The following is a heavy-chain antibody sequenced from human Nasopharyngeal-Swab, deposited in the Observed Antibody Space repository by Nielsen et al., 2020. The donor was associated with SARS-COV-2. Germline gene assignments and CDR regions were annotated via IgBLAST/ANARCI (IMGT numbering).Heavy chain of an antibody. Sequence: GESLKISCVVSGFTFSSYWMSWVRQAPGKGLEWVATINEDGTEIYYVDSVKGRFSISRDNAKNSLYLQINSLRAEDTAVYYCARDGSGSYFYYYGLDVWGQGTTVTVSS. CDR3: ARDGSGSYFYYYGLDV. D-gene: IGHD3-10*01. J-gene: IGHJ6*02. CDR1: GFTFSSYW. CDR2: INEDGTEI. V-gene: IGHV3-7*01.